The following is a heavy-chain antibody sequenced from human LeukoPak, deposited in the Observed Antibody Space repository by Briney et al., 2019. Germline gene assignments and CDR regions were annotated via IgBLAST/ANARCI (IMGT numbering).Heavy chain of an antibody. D-gene: IGHD4-17*01. V-gene: IGHV3-7*01. CDR3: ARGPTRYGDYLGWFDP. Sequence: PGGSLRLSCAASGFTFSRYWMSWVRQAPGKGLEWVANIDQDGSDKNYVDSVKGRFTISRDNAKNSLYLQMNSLRAEDTAVYYCARGPTRYGDYLGWFDPWGQGTLVTASS. J-gene: IGHJ5*02. CDR2: IDQDGSDK. CDR1: GFTFSRYW.